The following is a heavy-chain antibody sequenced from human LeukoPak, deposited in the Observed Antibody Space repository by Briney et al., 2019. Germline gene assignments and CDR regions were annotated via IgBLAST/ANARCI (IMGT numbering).Heavy chain of an antibody. Sequence: PGRSLRLSCAASGFTFSSYGMHWVRQAPGKGLEWVAVRWYDGSNKYYADSVKGRFTISRDNSKNTLYLQMNSLRAEDTAVYYCAKDLKYSSSWYVRGFDYWGQGTLVTVSS. CDR2: RWYDGSNK. CDR1: GFTFSSYG. J-gene: IGHJ4*02. V-gene: IGHV3-33*06. CDR3: AKDLKYSSSWYVRGFDY. D-gene: IGHD6-13*01.